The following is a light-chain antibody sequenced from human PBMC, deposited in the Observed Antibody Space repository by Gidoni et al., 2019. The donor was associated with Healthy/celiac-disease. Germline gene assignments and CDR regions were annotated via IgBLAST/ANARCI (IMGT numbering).Light chain of an antibody. Sequence: DIVMTQSPDSLAVSLGERATINCKSSQSVLYSSNNKNYLAWYQQKPGQPPMLLICWASTRESVVPDRFSGSGSGTDFTLTISSLQAEDVTVYYCQQYYSTPLTFGGGTKVEIK. J-gene: IGKJ4*01. CDR3: QQYYSTPLT. V-gene: IGKV4-1*01. CDR1: QSVLYSSNNKNY. CDR2: WAS.